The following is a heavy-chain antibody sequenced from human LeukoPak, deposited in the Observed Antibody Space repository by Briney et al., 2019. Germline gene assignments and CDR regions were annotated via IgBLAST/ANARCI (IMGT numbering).Heavy chain of an antibody. Sequence: GGSLRLSCAASGFTFNSYSMNWVRQTPGKGLEWVSSISSSSGYINYADSVKGRFTVPRDNAKNSLYLQMNSLRAEDTAVYYCARVKHCSSTSCYANFDYWGQGTLVTVSS. CDR2: ISSSSGYI. V-gene: IGHV3-21*01. CDR1: GFTFNSYS. J-gene: IGHJ4*02. CDR3: ARVKHCSSTSCYANFDY. D-gene: IGHD2-2*01.